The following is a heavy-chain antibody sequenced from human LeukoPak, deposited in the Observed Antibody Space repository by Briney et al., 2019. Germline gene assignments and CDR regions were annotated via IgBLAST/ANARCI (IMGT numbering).Heavy chain of an antibody. CDR2: ISSSGSNI. CDR1: GFTFSSYE. D-gene: IGHD3-10*02. V-gene: IGHV3-48*03. J-gene: IGHJ6*04. Sequence: GGSLRLSCAASGFTFSSYEMNWVRQAPGKGLEWVSYISSSGSNIYYANSVKGRFTISRDNAKNSLYLQMNSLRAEDTAVYYCAELGITMIGGVWGKGTTVTISS. CDR3: AELGITMIGGV.